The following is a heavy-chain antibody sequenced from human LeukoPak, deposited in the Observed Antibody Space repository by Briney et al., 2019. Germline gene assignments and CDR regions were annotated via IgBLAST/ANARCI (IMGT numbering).Heavy chain of an antibody. Sequence: GASLGLSCAASGFTFSSYAMSWVRQAPGKGLEWVSAISGSGGSTYYADSVKGRFTISRDNSNNTLYLQMNSLRPEDTAVDYCAKDSPGYCSSTSCYGMDVWGQGTTVTVSS. D-gene: IGHD2-2*01. CDR2: ISGSGGST. CDR1: GFTFSSYA. J-gene: IGHJ6*02. V-gene: IGHV3-23*01. CDR3: AKDSPGYCSSTSCYGMDV.